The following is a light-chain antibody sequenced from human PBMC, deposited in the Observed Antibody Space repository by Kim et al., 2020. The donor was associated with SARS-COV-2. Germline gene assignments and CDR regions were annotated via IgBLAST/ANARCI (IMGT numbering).Light chain of an antibody. J-gene: IGKJ1*01. CDR2: DAF. CDR3: QYSKT. V-gene: IGKV3-11*01. Sequence: EIVLTQSPATLSLSPGERASLSCRASQRVPTYLAWYQQKPGQAPRLLIHDAFIRAIGIPARFSGSGSDTDFTLTISSLEPEDFAVYYCQYSKTFGQGTKVDIK. CDR1: QRVPTY.